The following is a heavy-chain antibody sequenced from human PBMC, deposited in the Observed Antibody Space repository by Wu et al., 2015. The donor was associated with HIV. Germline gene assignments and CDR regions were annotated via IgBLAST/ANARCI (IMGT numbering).Heavy chain of an antibody. CDR2: HPYSLVQ. J-gene: IGHJ4*02. V-gene: IGHV1-69*13. CDR3: ASPKTGIAAAGVLAY. D-gene: IGHD6-13*01. CDR1: GGTFSSYA. Sequence: QVQLVQSGAEVKKPGSSVKVSCKASGGTFSSYAISWVRQAPGRRALSGVGRDHPYSLVQQTTHRSSRAESRLPRTNPRAQPYMELSSLRSEDTAVYYCASPKTGIAAAGVLAYWGQGTLVTVSS.